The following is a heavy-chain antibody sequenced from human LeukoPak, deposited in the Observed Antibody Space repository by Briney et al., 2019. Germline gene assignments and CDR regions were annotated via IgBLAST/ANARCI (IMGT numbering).Heavy chain of an antibody. Sequence: PSETLSLTCTVSGGSISSYYWSWIRQPAGKGLEWIGRIYTSGSTNYNPSLKSRVTMSVDTSKNQFSLKLSSVTAADTAVYYCARDLVDFWSGYPLYYYMDVWGKGTTVTVSS. CDR2: IYTSGST. V-gene: IGHV4-4*07. CDR3: ARDLVDFWSGYPLYYYMDV. D-gene: IGHD3-3*01. CDR1: GGSISSYY. J-gene: IGHJ6*03.